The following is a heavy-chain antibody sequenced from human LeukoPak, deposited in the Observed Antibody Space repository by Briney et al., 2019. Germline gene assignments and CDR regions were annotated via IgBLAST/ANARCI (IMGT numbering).Heavy chain of an antibody. D-gene: IGHD5-24*01. CDR2: LYTSGST. CDR1: GGSISSGSYY. Sequence: PSETLSLTCTVSGGSISSGSYYWSWIRQPAGKGLEWIGHLYTSGSTNYNPPLKSRVTISVDTSKNQFSLKLSSVTAADTAVYYCARLDAAAGRYLQFFYWGQGTLVTVSS. J-gene: IGHJ4*02. V-gene: IGHV4-61*09. CDR3: ARLDAAAGRYLQFFY.